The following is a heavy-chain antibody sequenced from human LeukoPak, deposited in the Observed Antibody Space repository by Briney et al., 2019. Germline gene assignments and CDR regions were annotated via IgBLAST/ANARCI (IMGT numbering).Heavy chain of an antibody. CDR2: IYYSGST. J-gene: IGHJ6*02. D-gene: IGHD1-26*01. Sequence: SETLSLTCTVSGGSISSYYWSWIRQPPGKGLEWIGYIYYSGSTNYNPSLKSRVTISVDTSKNQFSLKLSSVTAADTAVYYCARLPYSGIARDVWAKGPRSPSP. CDR3: ARLPYSGIARDV. CDR1: GGSISSYY. V-gene: IGHV4-59*08.